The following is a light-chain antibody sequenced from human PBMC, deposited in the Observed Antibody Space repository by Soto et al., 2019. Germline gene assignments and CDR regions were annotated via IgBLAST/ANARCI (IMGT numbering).Light chain of an antibody. CDR2: GAS. Sequence: EIVLTQSPGTLSLSPGERATLSCRASQSVRSSNLAWYQQKPGQAPRLLIYGASSRATGIPHRFSGSGSGTDFTLTISRLEPEDFAVYYCQQYGSSPSTLGQGTKVDIK. J-gene: IGKJ1*01. V-gene: IGKV3-20*01. CDR3: QQYGSSPST. CDR1: QSVRSSN.